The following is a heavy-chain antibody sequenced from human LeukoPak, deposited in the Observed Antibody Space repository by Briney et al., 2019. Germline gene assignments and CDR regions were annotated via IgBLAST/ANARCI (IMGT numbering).Heavy chain of an antibody. CDR3: ARRQLWADY. D-gene: IGHD5-18*01. Sequence: SETLSLTCTVSGGSISSSSYYWGWIRQPPGKGLEWIGRIYYSGSTYNNPSLKSRVTISVETSKNQFSLKLSSVTAADTAVYYCARRQLWADYWGQGTLVTVSS. CDR1: GGSISSSSYY. V-gene: IGHV4-39*01. J-gene: IGHJ4*02. CDR2: IYYSGST.